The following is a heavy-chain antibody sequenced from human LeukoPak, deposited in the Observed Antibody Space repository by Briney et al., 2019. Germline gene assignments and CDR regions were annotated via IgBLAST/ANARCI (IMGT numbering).Heavy chain of an antibody. CDR2: MNPNSGNT. V-gene: IGHV1-8*01. CDR3: ARGRRYCSSTSCYFDY. D-gene: IGHD2-2*01. Sequence: EASVKVSCKASGYTFTSYDINWVRQATGQGLEWMGWMNPNSGNTGYAQKFQGRVTMTRNTSISTAYMELSSLRSEDTAVYYCARGRRYCSSTSCYFDYWGQGTLVTVSS. J-gene: IGHJ4*02. CDR1: GYTFTSYD.